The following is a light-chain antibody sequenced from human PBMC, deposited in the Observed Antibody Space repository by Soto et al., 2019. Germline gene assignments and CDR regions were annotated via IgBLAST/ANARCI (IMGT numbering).Light chain of an antibody. CDR1: QSVSNNY. CDR2: GAS. V-gene: IGKV3-20*01. CDR3: QQYGNTPLT. Sequence: EIVLTQSPGTLSLSPGERATLSCRASQSVSNNYLAWYQQKPGQAPRLLISGASNRATGIPDGFSGSGSGTDFTLIINRLEPDDFAMYYCQQYGNTPLTFGGGTKVDIK. J-gene: IGKJ4*01.